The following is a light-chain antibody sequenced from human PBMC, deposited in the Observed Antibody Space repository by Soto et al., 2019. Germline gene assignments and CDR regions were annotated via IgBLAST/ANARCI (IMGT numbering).Light chain of an antibody. J-gene: IGKJ5*01. CDR2: GAS. Sequence: EIVMTQSPATLSVSPGERATLFCRAIESVSINLAWYQQKPGQAPRLLIYGASTRATGIPARFSGSGSGTEFTLTISSLQSEDFAVYYCQQYNNWPPITFGQGTRLEIK. V-gene: IGKV3-15*01. CDR3: QQYNNWPPIT. CDR1: ESVSIN.